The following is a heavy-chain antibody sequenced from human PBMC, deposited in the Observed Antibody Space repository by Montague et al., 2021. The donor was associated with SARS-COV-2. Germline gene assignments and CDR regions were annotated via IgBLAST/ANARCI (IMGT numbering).Heavy chain of an antibody. CDR1: GFNFGAYE. V-gene: IGHV3-48*03. D-gene: IGHD2-2*01. CDR2: INGGSSVT. CDR3: APAVPVADDS. J-gene: IGHJ5*02. Sequence: SLRLSCAASGFNFGAYEMNWVRQTPGKGLEWVSYINGGSSVTYYADSVMGRFTISRDNAESSLYLQMNSLRAEDTAVYYCAPAVPVADDSWGQGTLVTVSS.